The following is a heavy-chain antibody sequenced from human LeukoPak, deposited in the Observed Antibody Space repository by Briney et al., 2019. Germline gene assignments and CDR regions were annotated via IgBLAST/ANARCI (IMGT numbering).Heavy chain of an antibody. CDR2: IYYSGST. D-gene: IGHD3-3*01. Sequence: SETLSLTCSVSGGPISTYYWTWIRQPPGKGLEWIGYIYYSGSTNYNPSLKSRVTISLDTSKNQFSLKLSSVTAADTAAYYCARAILSGYPDSWGQGTLVIVFS. J-gene: IGHJ4*02. V-gene: IGHV4-59*01. CDR3: ARAILSGYPDS. CDR1: GGPISTYY.